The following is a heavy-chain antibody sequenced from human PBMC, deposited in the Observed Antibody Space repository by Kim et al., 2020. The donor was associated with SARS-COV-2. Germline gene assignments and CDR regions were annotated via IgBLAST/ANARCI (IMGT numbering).Heavy chain of an antibody. Sequence: GGSLRLSCKASGFTFNDFAMHWVRQATGKGLEWVASISWNGGNIVYAGSVKGRFTISRDNAKKSLYLQMDSLRVEDTALYYCAKGLARGRGLYYALDVWGRGATVTVSS. CDR1: GFTFNDFA. J-gene: IGHJ6*02. CDR2: ISWNGGNI. D-gene: IGHD3-10*01. V-gene: IGHV3-9*01. CDR3: AKGLARGRGLYYALDV.